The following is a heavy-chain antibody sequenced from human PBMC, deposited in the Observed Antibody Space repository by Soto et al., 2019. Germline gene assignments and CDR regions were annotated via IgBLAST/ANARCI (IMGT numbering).Heavy chain of an antibody. CDR2: ISGSGGST. D-gene: IGHD3-22*01. Sequence: GGSLRLSCAASGFTFSSYAMSWVRQAPGKGLEWVSAISGSGGSTYYADSVKGRFTISRDNSKNTLYLQMNSLRAEDTAVYYCAKDRGDYYDSSFKWVYWGQGTLVTV. V-gene: IGHV3-23*01. J-gene: IGHJ4*02. CDR1: GFTFSSYA. CDR3: AKDRGDYYDSSFKWVY.